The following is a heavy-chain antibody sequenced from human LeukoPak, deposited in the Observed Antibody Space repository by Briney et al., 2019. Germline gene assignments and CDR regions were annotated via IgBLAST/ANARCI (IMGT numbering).Heavy chain of an antibody. D-gene: IGHD6-19*01. J-gene: IGHJ6*03. CDR3: GVAVADYYYYYMDV. V-gene: IGHV1-2*02. CDR2: INPNSGGT. CDR1: GYTFTGYY. Sequence: ASVKVSCKASGYTFTGYYMNWVRQAPGQGLEWMGWINPNSGGTNYAQKFQGRVTMTRDTSISTAYMELSRLRSEDTAVYYCGVAVADYYYYYMDVWGKGTTVTVSS.